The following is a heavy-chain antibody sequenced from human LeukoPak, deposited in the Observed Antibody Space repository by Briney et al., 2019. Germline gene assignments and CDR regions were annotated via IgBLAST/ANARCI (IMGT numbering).Heavy chain of an antibody. D-gene: IGHD5-24*01. J-gene: IGHJ4*02. CDR2: INHSGST. Sequence: NPSETLSLTCAVYGGSFSGYYWSWIRQPPGKGLEWIGEINHSGSTNYNPSLKSRVTISVDTSKNQFSLKLSSVTAADTAVYYCARGSRWMATAIDYWGQGTLVTVSS. CDR3: ARGSRWMATAIDY. V-gene: IGHV4-34*01. CDR1: GGSFSGYY.